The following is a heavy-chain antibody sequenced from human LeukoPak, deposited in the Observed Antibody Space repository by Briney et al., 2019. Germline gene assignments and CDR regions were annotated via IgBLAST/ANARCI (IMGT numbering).Heavy chain of an antibody. D-gene: IGHD4-17*01. J-gene: IGHJ4*02. Sequence: GGSLRLSCAASGLTFSSFGMHWVRQAPGKGLEWVAFIRFDGSDKFYADSVKGRFTISRDNPKNTLHLQMNSLRAEDTAVYYCATGGYAVTTSLGNWGQGTLVTVSS. CDR3: ATGGYAVTTSLGN. V-gene: IGHV3-30*02. CDR2: IRFDGSDK. CDR1: GLTFSSFG.